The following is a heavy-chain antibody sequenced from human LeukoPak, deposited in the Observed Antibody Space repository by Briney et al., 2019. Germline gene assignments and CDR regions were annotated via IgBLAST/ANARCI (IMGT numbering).Heavy chain of an antibody. Sequence: GGSLRLSCAASGFTFSNYWMHWVRQAPGKGLEYVSAISSNGGSTYYANSVKGRFTISRDNSKNTLYLQMNSLRAEDTAVYYRALRSALGYWGQGTLVTVSS. CDR2: ISSNGGST. CDR1: GFTFSNYW. J-gene: IGHJ4*02. D-gene: IGHD3-16*01. V-gene: IGHV3-64*01. CDR3: ALRSALGY.